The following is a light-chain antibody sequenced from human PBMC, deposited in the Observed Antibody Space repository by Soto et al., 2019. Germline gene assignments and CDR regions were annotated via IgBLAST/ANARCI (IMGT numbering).Light chain of an antibody. CDR2: DAS. J-gene: IGKJ1*01. Sequence: IVLTQSPATLSLSPGERAALSCRASQSVITSLAWYQHKPGQAPRLFIYDASKRAPGIPARFSGSGSGTDFTLTISSLEPEDFAVYYCQVRDVWPSFGQGTKVDNK. CDR3: QVRDVWPS. CDR1: QSVITS. V-gene: IGKV3-11*01.